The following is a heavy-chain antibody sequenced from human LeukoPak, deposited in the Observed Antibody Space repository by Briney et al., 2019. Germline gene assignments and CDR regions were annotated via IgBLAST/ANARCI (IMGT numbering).Heavy chain of an antibody. CDR1: GFTFSSYA. CDR2: IIGSADST. V-gene: IGHV3-23*01. D-gene: IGHD3-16*01. J-gene: IGHJ6*02. CDR3: TKRGSGLYYYGMDV. Sequence: PGGSLRLSCAASGFTFSSYAMTWVRQAPGKGLEWVSLIIGSADSTYYADSVKGRFTISRDNSKNTLYLQMNSLRAEDTAIYYCTKRGSGLYYYGMDVWGQGTTVTVSS.